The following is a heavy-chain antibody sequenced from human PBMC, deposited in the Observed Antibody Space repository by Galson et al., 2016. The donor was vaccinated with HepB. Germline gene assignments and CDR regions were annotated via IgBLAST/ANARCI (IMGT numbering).Heavy chain of an antibody. CDR2: ISAYNGNT. CDR1: GYTFTSYY. J-gene: IGHJ4*02. CDR3: ARDWLVAVFDY. D-gene: IGHD6-19*01. Sequence: SVKVSCKASGYTFTSYYMHWVRQAPGQGLEWMGWISAYNGNTNYAQKLQGRVAMTTDTSTSTAYMELRSLRSDDTAVYYCARDWLVAVFDYWGQGTLVTVSS. V-gene: IGHV1-18*04.